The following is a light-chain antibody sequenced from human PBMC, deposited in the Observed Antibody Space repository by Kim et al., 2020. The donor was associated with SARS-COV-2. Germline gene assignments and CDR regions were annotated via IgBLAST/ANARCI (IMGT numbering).Light chain of an antibody. CDR2: GAS. Sequence: VSPGERATLSCRASQSVSSNLAWYQQKPGQAPRPLIYGASTRATGIPARFSGSGSGTEFTLTISSLQSEDFAVYYCQQYNNWPQTFGQGTKVDIK. J-gene: IGKJ1*01. V-gene: IGKV3-15*01. CDR1: QSVSSN. CDR3: QQYNNWPQT.